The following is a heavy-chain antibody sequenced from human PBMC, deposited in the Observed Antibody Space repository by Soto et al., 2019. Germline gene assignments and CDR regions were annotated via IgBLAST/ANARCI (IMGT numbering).Heavy chain of an antibody. CDR2: IYYSGST. V-gene: IGHV4-59*01. J-gene: IGHJ4*02. CDR1: GGSISSYY. D-gene: IGHD5-12*01. Sequence: SETLSLTCTVSGGSISSYYWSWIRQPPGKGLEWIGYIYYSGSTNYNPSPKSRVTISVDTSKNQFSLKLSSVTAADTAVYYCARAYGVYVPFDYWGQGTLVTVSS. CDR3: ARAYGVYVPFDY.